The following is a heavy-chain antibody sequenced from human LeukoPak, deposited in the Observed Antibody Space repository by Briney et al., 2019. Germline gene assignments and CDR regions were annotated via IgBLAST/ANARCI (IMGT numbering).Heavy chain of an antibody. CDR2: IYSGGST. V-gene: IGHV3-66*02. J-gene: IGHJ6*03. CDR1: GFTVSSNY. Sequence: GGSLKLSCAASGFTVSSNYMSWVRQAPGKGLEWVSVIYSGGSTYFAVFVEGRFTISRDNSKNTLYLQMNSLRAEDTAVYYCARVTDCSGGSCYSKHYYYYYMDVWGKGTTVTVSS. D-gene: IGHD2-15*01. CDR3: ARVTDCSGGSCYSKHYYYYYMDV.